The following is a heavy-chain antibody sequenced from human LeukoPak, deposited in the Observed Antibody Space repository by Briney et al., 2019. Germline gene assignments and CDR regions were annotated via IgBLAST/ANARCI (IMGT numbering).Heavy chain of an antibody. CDR3: ASKGAGHCYDASCMGSFDL. V-gene: IGHV1-2*02. Sequence: GASVKVSCKASGYTFTAYYVHWVRQAPGQGLEWMGWINPNSGGTKYAQRFQGRVTMTRDTSITTAYMELSRLKSDDTALYYCASKGAGHCYDASCMGSFDLWGQGTTVAVSS. D-gene: IGHD2-15*01. J-gene: IGHJ3*01. CDR2: INPNSGGT. CDR1: GYTFTAYY.